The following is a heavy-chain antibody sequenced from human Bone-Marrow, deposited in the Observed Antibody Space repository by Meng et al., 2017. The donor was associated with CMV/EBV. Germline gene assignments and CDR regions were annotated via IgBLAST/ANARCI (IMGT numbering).Heavy chain of an antibody. CDR2: INHSGST. V-gene: IGHV4-34*01. D-gene: IGHD6-25*01. CDR3: ARGAATSLSRAYFFDY. CDR1: GGSFSGYY. Sequence: SEPLSLTCAVYGGSFSGYYWSWIRQPPGKGLEWIGEINHSGSTNYNPSLKSRVTISVDTSKNQFSLKLSSVTAADTAVYYCARGAATSLSRAYFFDYWGQGTLVTVSS. J-gene: IGHJ4*02.